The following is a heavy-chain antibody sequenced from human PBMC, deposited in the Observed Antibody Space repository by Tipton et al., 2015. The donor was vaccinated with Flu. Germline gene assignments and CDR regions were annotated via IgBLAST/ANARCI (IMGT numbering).Heavy chain of an antibody. CDR2: INSKSGNI. J-gene: IGHJ4*02. V-gene: IGHV3-9*01. CDR3: ARGAGSSYFYYLDF. Sequence: SLRLSCAASGFDFDNYAMHWVRQTPGKGLEWVSGINSKSGNIAYADSVRGRFTISRDNANNSLFLQMNSLRDDDTAFYYCARGAGSSYFYYLDFWGQGTPVTVSS. CDR1: GFDFDNYA. D-gene: IGHD6-13*01.